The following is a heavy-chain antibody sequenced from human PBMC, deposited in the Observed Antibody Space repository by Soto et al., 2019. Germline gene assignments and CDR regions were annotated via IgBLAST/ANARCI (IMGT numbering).Heavy chain of an antibody. CDR2: IIPISGTT. J-gene: IGHJ6*02. Sequence: ASVKVSCKASGDVFRSYGINWVRQAPGQGLEWMGGIIPISGTTNYAQKFQGRVAITADESTDTVYMELSRLRSEDTAVYFCARVRCFNGLCHTADYGMDVWGQGTTVTVSS. D-gene: IGHD2-8*01. CDR1: GDVFRSYG. V-gene: IGHV1-69*13. CDR3: ARVRCFNGLCHTADYGMDV.